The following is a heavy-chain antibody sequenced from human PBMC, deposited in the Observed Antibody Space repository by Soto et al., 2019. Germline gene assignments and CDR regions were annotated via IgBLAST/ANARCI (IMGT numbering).Heavy chain of an antibody. J-gene: IGHJ4*02. CDR1: GASISNYG. V-gene: IGHV3-21*01. Sequence: GGSLRLSCAVSGASISNYGMNWGRKAPGKGLEWVSSISSSSSCIYYSDPVKGRFTISGDNAKNSLYFQMNSLTAEDTAVYFAASPNELVPVACTDDWGQGMLVTVSS. CDR3: ASPNELVPVACTDD. CDR2: ISSSSSCI. D-gene: IGHD6-19*01.